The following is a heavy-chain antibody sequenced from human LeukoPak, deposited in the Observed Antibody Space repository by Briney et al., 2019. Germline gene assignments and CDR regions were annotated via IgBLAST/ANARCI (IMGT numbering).Heavy chain of an antibody. D-gene: IGHD3-10*01. CDR2: IIPTFGTA. Sequence: GASVKVSCKASGGTFSSYAISWVRQAPGQGLEWMGGIIPTFGTANYAQKFQGRVTITADESTSTAYMELSSLRSEDTAVYYCARACPTFGELLSKPVYYYYYMDVWGKGTTVTIS. V-gene: IGHV1-69*01. J-gene: IGHJ6*03. CDR1: GGTFSSYA. CDR3: ARACPTFGELLSKPVYYYYYMDV.